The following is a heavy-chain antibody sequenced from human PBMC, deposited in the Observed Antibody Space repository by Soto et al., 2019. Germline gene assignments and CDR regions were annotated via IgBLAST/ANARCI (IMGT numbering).Heavy chain of an antibody. CDR1: GYSFTSYW. V-gene: IGHV5-10-1*01. CDR2: IDPSDSYT. Sequence: GESLKISCKGSGYSFTSYWISWVRQMPGKGLEWMGRIDPSDSYTNYSPSFHGHVTISADKSISTAYLQWSSLKASDTAMYYCARLGGITYYYDSSGYYPDDCDYWGQGTLVTVSS. CDR3: ARLGGITYYYDSSGYYPDDCDY. J-gene: IGHJ4*02. D-gene: IGHD3-22*01.